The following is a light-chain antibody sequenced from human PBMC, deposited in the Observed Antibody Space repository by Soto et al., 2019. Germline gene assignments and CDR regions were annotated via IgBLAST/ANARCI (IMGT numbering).Light chain of an antibody. Sequence: EIVLTQSPATLSLSPGERATLSCRASQSVRSYLAWYQQKPGQAPRLLIYDASNRATGIPARFSGSGSGTDFTLTISSLEPEDFAVYYCQQRSNQGTFGQGTKVEIK. CDR2: DAS. CDR3: QQRSNQGT. CDR1: QSVRSY. J-gene: IGKJ1*01. V-gene: IGKV3-11*01.